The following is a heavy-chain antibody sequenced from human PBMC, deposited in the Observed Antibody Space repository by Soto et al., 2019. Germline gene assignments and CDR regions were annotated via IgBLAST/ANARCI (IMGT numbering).Heavy chain of an antibody. CDR1: GFTFSSYA. D-gene: IGHD3-22*01. J-gene: IGHJ4*01. CDR2: ISYDGTNK. V-gene: IGHV3-30-3*01. Sequence: QVQLVESGGGVVQPGRSLTLSCAASGFTFSSYAMHWVRQAPGKGLEWVAVISYDGTNKYYADSVKGRFTISRDNSTNSLYLQMNSLRAEDTAVYYGARGWQWFQFDYWGKGTLVTLSS. CDR3: ARGWQWFQFDY.